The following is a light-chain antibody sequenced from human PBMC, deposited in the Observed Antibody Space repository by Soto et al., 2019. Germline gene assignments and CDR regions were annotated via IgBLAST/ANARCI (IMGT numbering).Light chain of an antibody. V-gene: IGKV3-20*01. Sequence: EIVLTQSPGTLSLSPGERATLSCRASQSVSSNYITWYQQKPGQAPRRLIFGASSRATGIPDRFSGSGSGTDFTLTISRLEPEDFAVYYCQQYGSSPSTFGKGTKV. CDR2: GAS. J-gene: IGKJ1*01. CDR1: QSVSSNY. CDR3: QQYGSSPST.